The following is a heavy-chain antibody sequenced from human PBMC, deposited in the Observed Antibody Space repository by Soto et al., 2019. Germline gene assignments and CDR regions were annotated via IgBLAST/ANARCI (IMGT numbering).Heavy chain of an antibody. CDR1: GFTFNSFA. J-gene: IGHJ4*02. CDR3: AKDRYFASGSYDY. D-gene: IGHD3-10*01. Sequence: TGGSLRLSCAASGFTFNSFAMSWIRQAPGKGLEWVSGVSASGGDTNYADYVKGRFTVSRDNSKNTLYLQMNSLRVEDTALYYCAKDRYFASGSYDYWGQGTLVTVSS. V-gene: IGHV3-23*01. CDR2: VSASGGDT.